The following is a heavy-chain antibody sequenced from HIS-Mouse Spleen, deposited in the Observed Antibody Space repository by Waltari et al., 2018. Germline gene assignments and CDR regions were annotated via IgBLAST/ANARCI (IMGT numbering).Heavy chain of an antibody. CDR3: AKDKHHAFDY. J-gene: IGHJ4*02. CDR1: GFTFSSSG. V-gene: IGHV3-30*18. Sequence: QVQLVESGGCVVQPGRSLRLPCGAPGFTFSSSGMHWVRQAPGKGLEWVAVISYDGSNKYYADSVKGRFTISRDNSKNTLYLQMNSLRAEDTAVYYCAKDKHHAFDYWGQGTLVTVSS. CDR2: ISYDGSNK.